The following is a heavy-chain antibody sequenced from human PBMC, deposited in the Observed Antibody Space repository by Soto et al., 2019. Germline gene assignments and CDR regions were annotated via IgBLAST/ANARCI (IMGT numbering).Heavy chain of an antibody. CDR3: TPQGSIGVAEVPNSYGMDV. D-gene: IGHD6-19*01. CDR2: IKSKTDGGTT. CDR1: GFTFSDAW. J-gene: IGHJ6*02. V-gene: IGHV3-15*07. Sequence: EVQLVESGGGLVTPGGSLRLSCAASGFTFSDAWMNWVRQAPGKGLEWVGRIKSKTDGGTTDYAAPVKGRFTISRDESQNPVDVKMNSLKTEDTDVYYCTPQGSIGVAEVPNSYGMDVWGQGTTVTVSS.